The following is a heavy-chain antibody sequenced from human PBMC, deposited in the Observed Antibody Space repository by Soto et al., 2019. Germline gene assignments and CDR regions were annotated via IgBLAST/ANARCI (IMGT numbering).Heavy chain of an antibody. Sequence: QVQLQQWGAGLLKPSETLSLTCAVYGGSFSGYYWCWIRQPPGKGLEWFGEINHSGSTNYNPSLKSRVTISVDTAKNQFSLKLSSVTAADTAVYYCARGRRQWLDPQFYYWGKGTLVTVAS. CDR3: ARGRRQWLDPQFYY. CDR1: GGSFSGYY. J-gene: IGHJ4*02. D-gene: IGHD6-19*01. CDR2: INHSGST. V-gene: IGHV4-34*01.